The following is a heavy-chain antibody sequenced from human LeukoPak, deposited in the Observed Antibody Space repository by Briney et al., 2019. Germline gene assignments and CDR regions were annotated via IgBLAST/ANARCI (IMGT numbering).Heavy chain of an antibody. CDR1: GFTFSSYA. V-gene: IGHV3-23*01. CDR3: AKDHTRGYSFDAIDI. D-gene: IGHD5-18*01. CDR2: ISGSGGST. Sequence: GGSLRLSCAASGFTFSSYAMRWVRQAPGKGLEWVSAISGSGGSTYYADSVKGRFTISRDNSKNTLYLQMNSLRAEDTAVYYCAKDHTRGYSFDAIDIWGQGTMVTVSS. J-gene: IGHJ3*02.